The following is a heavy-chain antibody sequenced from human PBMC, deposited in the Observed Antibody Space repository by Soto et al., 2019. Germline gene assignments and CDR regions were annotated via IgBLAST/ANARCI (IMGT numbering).Heavy chain of an antibody. D-gene: IGHD1-7*01. CDR3: ARQPNRNSGLFYFDY. Sequence: SETLSLTCTVSDDSISGYFWSWIRQPPGKGLEWIGYLYYSGSPNYKPSLRSRDTISVDTSRNQFSMNLSSVTAADTAVYYCARQPNRNSGLFYFDYWGQGTLVTVPS. J-gene: IGHJ4*02. V-gene: IGHV4-59*08. CDR2: LYYSGSP. CDR1: DDSISGYF.